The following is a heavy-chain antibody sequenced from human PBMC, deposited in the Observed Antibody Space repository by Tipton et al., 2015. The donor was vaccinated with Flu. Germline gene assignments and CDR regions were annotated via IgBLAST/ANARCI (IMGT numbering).Heavy chain of an antibody. CDR3: AREKDSRGSEYFQQ. CDR2: IYTSGSA. J-gene: IGHJ1*01. D-gene: IGHD6-19*01. V-gene: IGHV4-4*07. CDR1: GGSMSSYY. Sequence: TLSLTCTVSGGSMSSYYWSWIRQPAGKGLEWIGRIYTSGSAIHNPSLKSRVTMSVDTSKNQFSLKLSSVTAADTAVYYCAREKDSRGSEYFQQWGQGTLVTVSS.